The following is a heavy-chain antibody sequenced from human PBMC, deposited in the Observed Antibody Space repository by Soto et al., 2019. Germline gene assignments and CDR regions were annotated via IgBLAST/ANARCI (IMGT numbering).Heavy chain of an antibody. Sequence: EGQLLQSGGGLVQPGGSLRLSCAASGFTFSSYAMTWVRQSPGKGLEWVSAISASGRDTYYADSVKGRFTISRDRSRTTLNLQMNSLRVEDTALYYCAKGVAVTGTSYHYYGLDVWVQGTTVTVSS. CDR1: GFTFSSYA. D-gene: IGHD1-20*01. V-gene: IGHV3-23*01. CDR2: ISASGRDT. CDR3: AKGVAVTGTSYHYYGLDV. J-gene: IGHJ6*02.